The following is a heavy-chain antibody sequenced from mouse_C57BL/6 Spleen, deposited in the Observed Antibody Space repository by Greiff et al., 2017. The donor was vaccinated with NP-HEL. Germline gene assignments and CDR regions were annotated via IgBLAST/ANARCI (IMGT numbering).Heavy chain of an antibody. V-gene: IGHV1-80*01. CDR3: ARGMAPTGFAY. D-gene: IGHD2-3*01. CDR2: IYPGDGDT. CDR1: GYAFSSYW. Sequence: LVESGAELVKPGASVKISCKASGYAFSSYWMNWVKQRPGKGLEWIGQIYPGDGDTNYNGKFKGKATLTADKSSSTAYMQLSSLTSEDSAVYFCARGMAPTGFAYWGQGTLVTVSA. J-gene: IGHJ3*01.